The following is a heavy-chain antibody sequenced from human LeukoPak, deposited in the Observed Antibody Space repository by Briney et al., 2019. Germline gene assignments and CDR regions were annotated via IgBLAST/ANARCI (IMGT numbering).Heavy chain of an antibody. V-gene: IGHV3-33*01. CDR1: GITFRNFG. CDR2: IWYDGSKK. Sequence: GGSLRLSCAASGITFRNFGMHWVRQAPGKGLEWVGVIWYDGSKKYYADSVKGRFTISRDNSKNTLYLQMNSLRAEDTAMYYCARPLYDSGREVDIWGQGTMVTASS. D-gene: IGHD6-19*01. CDR3: ARPLYDSGREVDI. J-gene: IGHJ3*02.